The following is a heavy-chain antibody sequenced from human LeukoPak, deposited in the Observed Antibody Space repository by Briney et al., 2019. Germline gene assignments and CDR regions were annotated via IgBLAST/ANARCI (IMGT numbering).Heavy chain of an antibody. Sequence: GGSLRLSSVASGFSLRGYWMYWVRQAPGKGLMYISRNNGDGSTTNYADVVKGRFTMSRDNAKNSLYLQMNSLRAEDTAVFYCARDTAGMDVWGQGTTVTVSS. J-gene: IGHJ6*02. CDR1: GFSLRGYW. CDR3: ARDTAGMDV. D-gene: IGHD5-18*01. CDR2: NNGDGSTT. V-gene: IGHV3-74*01.